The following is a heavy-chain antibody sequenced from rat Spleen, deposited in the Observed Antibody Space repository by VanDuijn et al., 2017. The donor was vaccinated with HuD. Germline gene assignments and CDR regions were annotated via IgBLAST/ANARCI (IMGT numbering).Heavy chain of an antibody. D-gene: IGHD1-9*01. CDR2: ITTGGGNT. J-gene: IGHJ4*01. CDR1: GFTFSNYD. Sequence: EVQLVESGGGLVQPGRSLKLSCAASGFTFSNYDMAWVRQAPTKGLEWVASITTGGGNTYYRDSVKGRFTISRNNAKSTLYLQMDSLRSEDTATYYCATMSITSYYYVTDAWGQGASVTVSS. CDR3: ATMSITSYYYVTDA. V-gene: IGHV5-25*01.